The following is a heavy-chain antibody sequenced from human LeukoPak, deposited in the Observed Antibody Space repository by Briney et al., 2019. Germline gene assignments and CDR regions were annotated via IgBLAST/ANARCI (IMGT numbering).Heavy chain of an antibody. V-gene: IGHV4-34*01. Sequence: SETLSLTCAVSGGSFSRPFWSWIRQPPGKGLEWIGEINRSGSTNYNPSLKSRVTISVDTSKNQFSLKLSSVTAADTAVYCCAGGRRGYYYYYYMDVWGKGTTVTVSS. CDR2: INRSGST. CDR3: AGGRRGYYYYYYMDV. D-gene: IGHD3-10*01. CDR1: GGSFSRPF. J-gene: IGHJ6*03.